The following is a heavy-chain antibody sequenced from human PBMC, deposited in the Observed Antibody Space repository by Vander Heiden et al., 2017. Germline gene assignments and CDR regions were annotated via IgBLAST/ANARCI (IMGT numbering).Heavy chain of an antibody. Sequence: VQLVEPGGGLVKPGGSLRLSCAASGFTFGDYYMSWIRQAPGKGLEWVSYISSSGSTIYYADSVKGRFTISRDNAKNSLYLQMNRLRAEDTAVYYCARALGTVADDAFDIWGQGTMVTVSS. CDR1: GFTFGDYY. D-gene: IGHD4-17*01. J-gene: IGHJ3*02. V-gene: IGHV3-11*04. CDR3: ARALGTVADDAFDI. CDR2: ISSSGSTI.